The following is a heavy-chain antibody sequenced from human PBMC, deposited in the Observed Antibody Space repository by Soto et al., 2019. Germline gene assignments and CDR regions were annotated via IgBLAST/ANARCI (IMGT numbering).Heavy chain of an antibody. CDR1: GFTFSSYC. J-gene: IGHJ4*02. CDR2: IWYDGSNK. D-gene: IGHD3-22*01. V-gene: IGHV3-33*01. CDR3: ARDTYYYDSSLFDY. Sequence: GGSLRRSCAASGFTFSSYCMHWVRQAPGKGLEWVAVIWYDGSNKYYAAYVKGRFTISRDKSKNTLYLQMNSLRAEDTAVYYCARDTYYYDSSLFDYWGQGAVVPVSS.